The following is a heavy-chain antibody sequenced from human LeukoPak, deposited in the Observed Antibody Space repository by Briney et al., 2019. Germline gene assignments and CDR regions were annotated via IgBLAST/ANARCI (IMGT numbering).Heavy chain of an antibody. CDR1: GFTFSSYA. CDR2: ISGSGGST. D-gene: IGHD3-3*01. V-gene: IGHV3-23*01. J-gene: IGHJ3*02. CDR3: AKDRGLGAFRIFGVVNDAFDI. Sequence: GGSLRLSCAASGFTFSSYAMSWVRQAPGKGLEWVSAISGSGGSTYYADSVKGRFTISRDNSKNTLYLQMNSLRAEDTAVYYCAKDRGLGAFRIFGVVNDAFDIWGQGTMVTVSS.